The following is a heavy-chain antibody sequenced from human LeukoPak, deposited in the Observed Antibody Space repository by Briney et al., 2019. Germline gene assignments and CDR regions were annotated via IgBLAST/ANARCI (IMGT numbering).Heavy chain of an antibody. CDR2: ISSSGSTI. CDR1: GFTFSDYY. D-gene: IGHD3-10*01. Sequence: GGPLTLSCAASGFTFSDYYMSWIRRAPGKGLEWVSYISSSGSTIYYADSVKSRSNITTDNAKNSLYQQMNILTAEDTAVYYCPRDRPPITYPWGQGTLVTVSS. V-gene: IGHV3-11*01. CDR3: PRDRPPITYP. J-gene: IGHJ5*02.